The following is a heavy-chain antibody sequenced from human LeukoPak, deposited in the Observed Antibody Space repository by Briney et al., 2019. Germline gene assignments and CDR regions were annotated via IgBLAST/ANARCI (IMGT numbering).Heavy chain of an antibody. CDR1: GGSISSYY. D-gene: IGHD2-2*01. J-gene: IGHJ3*02. V-gene: IGHV4-4*07. Sequence: PSETLSLTCTVSGGSISSYYWSWIRQPAGKGLEWIGRIYTSGSTNYNPSLKSRVTMSVDTSKNQFSLKLSSVTAADTAVYYCARDGLGYCSSTSCRSMPFDIWGKGTMVTVSS. CDR3: ARDGLGYCSSTSCRSMPFDI. CDR2: IYTSGST.